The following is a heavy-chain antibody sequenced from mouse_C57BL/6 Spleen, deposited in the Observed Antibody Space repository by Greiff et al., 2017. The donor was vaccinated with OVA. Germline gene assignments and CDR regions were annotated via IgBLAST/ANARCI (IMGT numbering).Heavy chain of an antibody. D-gene: IGHD4-1*01. V-gene: IGHV1-55*01. CDR3: ARGELGRVYFDY. Sequence: QVQLQQPGAELVKPGASVKMSCKASGYTFTSYWITWVKQRPGQGLEWIGDIYPGSGSTNYNEKFKSKATLTVDTSSSTAYMQLSSLTSEDSAVYYCARGELGRVYFDYWGQGTTLTVSS. CDR2: IYPGSGST. J-gene: IGHJ2*01. CDR1: GYTFTSYW.